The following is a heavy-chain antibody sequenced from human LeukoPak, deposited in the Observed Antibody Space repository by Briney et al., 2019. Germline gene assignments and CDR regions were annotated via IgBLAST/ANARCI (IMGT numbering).Heavy chain of an antibody. CDR1: GFSFSSYS. D-gene: IGHD1-26*01. CDR2: ISSSSSYI. Sequence: GGSLRLSCAASGFSFSSYSMNWVRQAPGKGLEWVSSISSSSSYIYYADSVKGRFTISRDNAKNSLYLQMNSLRAEDTAVYYCARARRELDYYYYMDVWGKGTTVTVSS. J-gene: IGHJ6*03. CDR3: ARARRELDYYYYMDV. V-gene: IGHV3-21*01.